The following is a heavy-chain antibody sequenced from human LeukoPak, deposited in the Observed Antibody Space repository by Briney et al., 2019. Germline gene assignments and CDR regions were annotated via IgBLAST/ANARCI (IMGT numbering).Heavy chain of an antibody. J-gene: IGHJ3*02. Sequence: GESLKISCKGSGFSFTSYWIGWVRQMPGEGLEWMGIIYPGDSDTRYSPSFQGQVTISADRSISTAYLQWSSLKASDTAMYYCASGADSDAFDIWGQGTMVTVSS. V-gene: IGHV5-51*01. CDR3: ASGADSDAFDI. CDR1: GFSFTSYW. D-gene: IGHD1-26*01. CDR2: IYPGDSDT.